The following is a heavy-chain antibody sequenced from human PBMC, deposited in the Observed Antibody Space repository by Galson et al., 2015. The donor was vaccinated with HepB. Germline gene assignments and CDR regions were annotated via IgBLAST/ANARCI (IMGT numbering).Heavy chain of an antibody. J-gene: IGHJ4*02. V-gene: IGHV3-7*03. CDR2: IKQDGSEK. Sequence: SLRLSCAASGFTFSSYWMSWVRQAPGKGLEWVANIKQDGSEKYYVDSVKGRFTISRDNAKNSLYLQMNSLRAEDTAVYYCARAGQWLVREGDYFDYWGQGTLVTVSS. CDR3: ARAGQWLVREGDYFDY. CDR1: GFTFSSYW. D-gene: IGHD6-19*01.